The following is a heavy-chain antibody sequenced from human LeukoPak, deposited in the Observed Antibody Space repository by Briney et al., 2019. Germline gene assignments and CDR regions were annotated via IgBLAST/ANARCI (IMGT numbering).Heavy chain of an antibody. CDR1: GFTISSYS. Sequence: QSGGSLRLSCAASGFTISSYSMNWVRQAPGKGLEWVSYISSSSSTIYYADSVKGRFTISRDNAKNSLYLQMNSLRAEDTAVYYCARGASGWYRGFDYWGQGTLVTVSS. CDR3: ARGASGWYRGFDY. V-gene: IGHV3-48*04. D-gene: IGHD6-19*01. CDR2: ISSSSSTI. J-gene: IGHJ4*02.